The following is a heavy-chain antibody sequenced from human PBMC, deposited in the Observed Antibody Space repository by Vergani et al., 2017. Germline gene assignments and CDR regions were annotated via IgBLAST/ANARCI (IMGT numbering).Heavy chain of an antibody. CDR2: IWYDGSNK. J-gene: IGHJ4*02. CDR1: GFTFSSYG. Sequence: QVQLVESGGGVVQPGRSLRLSCAASGFTFSSYGMHWVRQAPGKGLEWVAVIWYDGSNKYYADSVKGRFTISRDNSKNTLYLQLNSLRAEDTAVHYCARRPFDYWGQGTLVTVSS. V-gene: IGHV3-33*01. CDR3: ARRPFDY.